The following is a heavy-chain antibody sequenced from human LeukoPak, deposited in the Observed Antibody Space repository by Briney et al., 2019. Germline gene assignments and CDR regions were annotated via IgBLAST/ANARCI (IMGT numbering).Heavy chain of an antibody. Sequence: GGSLRLSCAASGFILSTYSMNWDRQAPGKGLEWVSYIGASSSAIFHADSVKGRFTISRDNAKNVLYLEMNSLRGDDTAVYYCARGGLWAVAGGDAFDIWGQGTMVTASS. D-gene: IGHD6-19*01. CDR2: IGASSSAI. CDR1: GFILSTYS. V-gene: IGHV3-48*04. J-gene: IGHJ3*02. CDR3: ARGGLWAVAGGDAFDI.